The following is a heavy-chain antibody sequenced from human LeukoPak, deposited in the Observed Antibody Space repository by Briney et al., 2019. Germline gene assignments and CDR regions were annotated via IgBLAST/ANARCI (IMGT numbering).Heavy chain of an antibody. CDR1: GFTFSSYA. CDR3: ATEDSSDYYSFDY. Sequence: PGGSLRLSCAASGFTFSSYAMSWVRQAPGKGLEWVSAISESGGYTKYADPVKGRFTISRDNSKNMLYLQMNSLKAEDTAAYYCATEDSSDYYSFDYWGQGTLVTVSS. D-gene: IGHD3-22*01. J-gene: IGHJ4*02. CDR2: ISESGGYT. V-gene: IGHV3-23*01.